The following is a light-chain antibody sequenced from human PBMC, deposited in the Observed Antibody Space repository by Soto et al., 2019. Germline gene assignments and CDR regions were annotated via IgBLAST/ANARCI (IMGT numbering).Light chain of an antibody. CDR3: QQYGRSLIA. Sequence: EIVLTQSPATLSLSPGERATLSCRASQSFSSSYLAWYQQKPGQAPRLLIYGASSRATGIPDRFSGSGSGTDFTLTISRLEPADFAVYYCQQYGRSLIAFGQGTRLEIK. CDR1: QSFSSSY. V-gene: IGKV3-20*01. CDR2: GAS. J-gene: IGKJ5*01.